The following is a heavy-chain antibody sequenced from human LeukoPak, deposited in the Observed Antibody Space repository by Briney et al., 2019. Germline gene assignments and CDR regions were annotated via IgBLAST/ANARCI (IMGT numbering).Heavy chain of an antibody. J-gene: IGHJ3*02. CDR3: ARSKGTQADAFDI. CDR2: ISSSSSTI. CDR1: GFTFSSYS. V-gene: IGHV3-48*04. Sequence: GGSLRLSCAASGFTFSSYSMNWVRQAPGKGLEWVSYISSSSSTIYYADSVKGRFTISRDSAKNSLFLQMSSLRAEDTAVYYCARSKGTQADAFDIWGQGTMVTVSS.